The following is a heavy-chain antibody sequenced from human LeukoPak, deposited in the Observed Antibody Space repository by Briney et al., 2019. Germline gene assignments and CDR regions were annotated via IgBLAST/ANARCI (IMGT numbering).Heavy chain of an antibody. Sequence: GGSLRLSCAASGFTFSSYEMNWVRQAPGKGLEWVSYISSSGSTIYYADSVKGRFTISRDSAKNSLYLQMNSLRAEDTAVYYFARWGPYSSSWYSFRYYYGIDGLGQGTTVTVSS. D-gene: IGHD6-13*01. V-gene: IGHV3-48*03. CDR2: ISSSGSTI. J-gene: IGHJ6*02. CDR1: GFTFSSYE. CDR3: ARWGPYSSSWYSFRYYYGIDG.